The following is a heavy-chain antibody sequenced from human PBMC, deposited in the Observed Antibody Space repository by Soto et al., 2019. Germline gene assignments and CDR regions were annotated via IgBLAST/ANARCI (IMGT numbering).Heavy chain of an antibody. Sequence: EASVKVSCKASGYTFTSYDINWVRQATGQGLEWMGWMNPNSGNTGYAQKFQGRVTMTRNTSISTAYMELSSLRSEDTAVYYCARLCQYCSSTSCFYYYYGMDVWGQGTTVTVSS. CDR3: ARLCQYCSSTSCFYYYYGMDV. CDR1: GYTFTSYD. CDR2: MNPNSGNT. V-gene: IGHV1-8*01. J-gene: IGHJ6*02. D-gene: IGHD2-2*01.